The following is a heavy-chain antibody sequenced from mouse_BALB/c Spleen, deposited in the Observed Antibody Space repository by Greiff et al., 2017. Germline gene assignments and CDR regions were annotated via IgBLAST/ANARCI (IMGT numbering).Heavy chain of an antibody. CDR3: ARNWDGAMDY. J-gene: IGHJ4*01. V-gene: IGHV5-17*02. CDR2: ISSGSSTI. D-gene: IGHD4-1*01. Sequence: EVQLQESGGGLVQPGGSRKLSCAASGFTFSSFGMHWVRQAPEKGLEWVAYISSGSSTIYYADTVKGRFTISRDNPKNTLFLQMTSLRSEDTAMYYCARNWDGAMDYWGQGTSVTVSS. CDR1: GFTFSSFG.